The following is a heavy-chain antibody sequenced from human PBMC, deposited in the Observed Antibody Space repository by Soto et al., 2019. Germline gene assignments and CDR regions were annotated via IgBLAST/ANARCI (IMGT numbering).Heavy chain of an antibody. CDR3: AREGEHPNYYYYGMDV. CDR1: GYSFTSYW. CDR2: IDPSDSYT. D-gene: IGHD3-16*01. J-gene: IGHJ6*02. V-gene: IGHV5-10-1*01. Sequence: GESLKISCKGSGYSFTSYWISWVRQMPGKGLEWMGRIDPSDSYTNYSPSFQGHVTISADKSISTAYLQWSSLKASDTAMYYCAREGEHPNYYYYGMDVWGQGTTVTVSS.